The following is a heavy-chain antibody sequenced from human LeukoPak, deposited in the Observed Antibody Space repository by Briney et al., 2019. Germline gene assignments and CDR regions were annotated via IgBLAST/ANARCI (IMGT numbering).Heavy chain of an antibody. CDR3: AGGEAQWPPSRGQASPFDY. J-gene: IGHJ4*02. Sequence: GRSLRLSCAASGFTFSSYAMHWVRQAPGRGLEWVSSISSSSSYIYYADSVKGRFTISRDNAKNSLYLQMNSLRAEDTAVYYCAGGEAQWPPSRGQASPFDYWGQGTLVTVSS. V-gene: IGHV3-21*01. CDR2: ISSSSSYI. D-gene: IGHD3-10*01. CDR1: GFTFSSYA.